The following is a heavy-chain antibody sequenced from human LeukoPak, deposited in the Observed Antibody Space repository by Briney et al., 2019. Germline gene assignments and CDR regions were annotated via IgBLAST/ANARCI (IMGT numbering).Heavy chain of an antibody. D-gene: IGHD5-12*01. Sequence: GGTLRLSCAASGFTFSSYGMSWVRQAPGKGLEWVSAISGSGGSTYYADSVKGRFTISRDNSKNTLYLQMNSLRAEDTAVYYCAKDIVATILGGSGGDVYYFDYWGQGTLVTVSS. CDR2: ISGSGGST. CDR1: GFTFSSYG. J-gene: IGHJ4*02. V-gene: IGHV3-23*01. CDR3: AKDIVATILGGSGGDVYYFDY.